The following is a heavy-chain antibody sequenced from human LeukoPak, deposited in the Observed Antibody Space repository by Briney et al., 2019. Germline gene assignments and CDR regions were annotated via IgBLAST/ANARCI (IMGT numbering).Heavy chain of an antibody. CDR3: AREDSMVRGVISFGGYNWFDP. CDR1: GYTFTGYY. V-gene: IGHV1-69*04. CDR2: IIPILGIA. J-gene: IGHJ5*02. Sequence: SVKVSCKASGYTFTGYYMYWVRQAPGQGLEWMGRIIPILGIANYAQKFQGRVTITADKSTSTAYMELSSLRSEDTAVYYCAREDSMVRGVISFGGYNWFDPWGQGTLVTVSS. D-gene: IGHD3-10*01.